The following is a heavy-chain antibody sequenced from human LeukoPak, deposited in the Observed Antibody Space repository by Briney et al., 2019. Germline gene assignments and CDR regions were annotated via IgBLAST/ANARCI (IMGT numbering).Heavy chain of an antibody. J-gene: IGHJ4*02. CDR3: ARSTVAGYY. CDR1: GFSFSSYG. V-gene: IGHV3-33*01. Sequence: QPGRSLRLSCAASGFSFSSYGMHWVRQAPGKGLEWVAVIWYDGSNKYYADSVKGRFTISRDNSKNTLYVQMNSLRAEDTAVYYCARSTVAGYYWGQGTLVTVSS. CDR2: IWYDGSNK. D-gene: IGHD6-19*01.